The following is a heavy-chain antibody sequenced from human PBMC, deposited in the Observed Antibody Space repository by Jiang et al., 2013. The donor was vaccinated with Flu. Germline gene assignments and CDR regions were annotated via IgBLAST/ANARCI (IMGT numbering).Heavy chain of an antibody. V-gene: IGHV3-33*05. J-gene: IGHJ4*02. CDR2: YHMMEGNK. CDR3: ARGGFGTVADNPNY. Sequence: ASGFTFSSYGMHWVARLQARGWSGWQLYHMMEGNKYYADSVKGRFTISRDNSKNTLYLQMNSLRAEDTAVYYCARGGFGTVADNPNYWGQGTLVTVSS. D-gene: IGHD6-19*01. CDR1: GFTFSSYG.